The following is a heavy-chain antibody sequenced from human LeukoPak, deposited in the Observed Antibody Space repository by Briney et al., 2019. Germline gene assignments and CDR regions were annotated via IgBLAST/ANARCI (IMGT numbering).Heavy chain of an antibody. CDR2: ISSSSAYI. Sequence: GGSLRLSCAASGFAFSTYSMNWVRQAPGKGLEWVSSISSSSAYIYCADSEKGRFTISRDNAKNSLYLQMNSLRVEDTAVYYCARGPRNSSSYQYFQHWGQGTLVTVSS. V-gene: IGHV3-21*01. J-gene: IGHJ1*01. D-gene: IGHD6-13*01. CDR3: ARGPRNSSSYQYFQH. CDR1: GFAFSTYS.